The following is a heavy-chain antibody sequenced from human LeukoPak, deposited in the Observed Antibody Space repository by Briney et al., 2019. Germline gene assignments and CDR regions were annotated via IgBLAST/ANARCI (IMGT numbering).Heavy chain of an antibody. D-gene: IGHD2-2*01. CDR1: GFTFSSYS. J-gene: IGHJ3*02. CDR3: ASGGYCSSTSCYARDAFDI. V-gene: IGHV3-21*01. CDR2: ISSSSSYI. Sequence: GGSLRLSCAASGFTFSSYSMNWVRQAPGKGLEGVSSISSSSSYIYYADSVKGRFTISRDNAKNSLYLQMNSLRAEDTAVYYCASGGYCSSTSCYARDAFDIWGQGTMVTVSS.